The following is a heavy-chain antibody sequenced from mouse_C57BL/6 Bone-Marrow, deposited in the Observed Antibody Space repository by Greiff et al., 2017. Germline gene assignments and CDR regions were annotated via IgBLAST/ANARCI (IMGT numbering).Heavy chain of an antibody. Sequence: QVQLKQPGAELVKPGASVKMSCKASGYTFTSYWITWVKQRPGQGLEWIGDIYPGSGSTNYNEKFKSKATLTVDTSSSTAYMQLSILTSEDSAVYYCAILFITTVVATDYWGQGTTLTVSS. V-gene: IGHV1-55*01. CDR1: GYTFTSYW. CDR2: IYPGSGST. D-gene: IGHD1-1*01. J-gene: IGHJ2*01. CDR3: AILFITTVVATDY.